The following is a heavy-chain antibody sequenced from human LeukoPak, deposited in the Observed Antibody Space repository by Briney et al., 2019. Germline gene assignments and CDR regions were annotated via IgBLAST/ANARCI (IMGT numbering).Heavy chain of an antibody. V-gene: IGHV3-21*01. CDR3: AGVCSSTSCYSVPSDY. Sequence: GGSLRLSCAASGFTFSSYSMNWVRQAPGKGLEWVSSISSSSSYIYYADSVKGRFTISRDNAKNSLYLQMNSLRAEDTAVYYCAGVCSSTSCYSVPSDYWGQGTPVTASS. J-gene: IGHJ4*02. CDR2: ISSSSSYI. CDR1: GFTFSSYS. D-gene: IGHD2-2*02.